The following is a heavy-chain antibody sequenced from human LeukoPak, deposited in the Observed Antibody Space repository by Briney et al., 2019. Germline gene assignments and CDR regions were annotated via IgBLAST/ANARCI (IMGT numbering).Heavy chain of an antibody. CDR1: GFTFSSYG. D-gene: IGHD2-15*01. CDR3: AKNRDCSGGSCLYYFDY. V-gene: IGHV3-23*01. J-gene: IGHJ4*02. CDR2: ISGSGGST. Sequence: PGGSLRLSCAASGFTFSSYGMSWVRQAPGKGLEWVSAISGSGGSTYYADSVKGRFTISRDNSKNTLYLQMNSLRAEDTAVYYCAKNRDCSGGSCLYYFDYWGQGTLVTVSS.